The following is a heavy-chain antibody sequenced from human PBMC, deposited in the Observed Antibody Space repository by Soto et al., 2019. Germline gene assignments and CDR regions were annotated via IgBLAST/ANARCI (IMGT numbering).Heavy chain of an antibody. Sequence: SETLSLTCTVSGGSISSYYWSWIRQPPGKGLEWIGYIYYSGSTNYNPSLKSRVTISVDTSKNQFSLKLSSVTAADTAVYYCARGWGGYFQHWGQGTLVTVSS. CDR2: IYYSGST. V-gene: IGHV4-59*01. CDR3: ARGWGGYFQH. CDR1: GGSISSYY. D-gene: IGHD7-27*01. J-gene: IGHJ1*01.